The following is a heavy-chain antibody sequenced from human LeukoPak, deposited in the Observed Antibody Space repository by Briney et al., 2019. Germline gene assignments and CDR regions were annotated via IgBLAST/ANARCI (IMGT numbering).Heavy chain of an antibody. J-gene: IGHJ4*02. CDR2: IYYSGST. V-gene: IGHV4-39*07. CDR1: GGSISSSSYY. D-gene: IGHD5-18*01. Sequence: PSETLSLTCTVSGGSISSSSYYWGWIRQPPGKGLEWIGSIYYSGSTYYNPSLKSRVTISVDTSKNQFSLKLSSVTAADTAVYYCARGPPGQLWFLVWGQGTLVTVSS. CDR3: ARGPPGQLWFLV.